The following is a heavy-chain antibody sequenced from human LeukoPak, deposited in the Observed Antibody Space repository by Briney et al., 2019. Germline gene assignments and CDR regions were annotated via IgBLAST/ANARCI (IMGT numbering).Heavy chain of an antibody. Sequence: GSSVKVSCKASGGTFSSYAISWVRQAPGQGLEWMGRIIPILGIANYAQKFQGRVTITADKSTSTAYMELSSLRSEDPAVYYCARVRSSSSEYFDYWGQGTLVTVSS. CDR3: ARVRSSSSEYFDY. D-gene: IGHD6-6*01. V-gene: IGHV1-69*04. CDR2: IIPILGIA. J-gene: IGHJ4*02. CDR1: GGTFSSYA.